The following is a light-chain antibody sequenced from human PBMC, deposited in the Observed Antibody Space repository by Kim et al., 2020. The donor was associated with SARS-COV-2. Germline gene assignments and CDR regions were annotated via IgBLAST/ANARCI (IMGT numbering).Light chain of an antibody. Sequence: ACVRGRANITCRASQGISNDLAWYQQKPGKVPKLLIYAATALRAGVSSRFSGSGSGTDFTLTITSLQPEDVAVYYCQQCKGDPWTFGHGTKVDIK. J-gene: IGKJ1*01. CDR2: AAT. CDR3: QQCKGDPWT. V-gene: IGKV1-27*01. CDR1: QGISND.